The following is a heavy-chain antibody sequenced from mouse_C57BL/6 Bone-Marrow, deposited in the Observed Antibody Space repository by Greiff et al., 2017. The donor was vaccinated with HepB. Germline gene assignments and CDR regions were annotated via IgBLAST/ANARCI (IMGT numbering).Heavy chain of an antibody. CDR3: ARPDGYDGNYFDY. D-gene: IGHD2-2*01. Sequence: QVQLQQPGAELVKPGASVKMSCKASGYTFTSYWITWVKQRPGQGLEWIGDIYPGSGSTNYNEKFKSKATLTVDTASSTAYMQLSSLTSEDSAVYYCARPDGYDGNYFDYWGQGTTLTVSS. J-gene: IGHJ2*01. V-gene: IGHV1-55*01. CDR2: IYPGSGST. CDR1: GYTFTSYW.